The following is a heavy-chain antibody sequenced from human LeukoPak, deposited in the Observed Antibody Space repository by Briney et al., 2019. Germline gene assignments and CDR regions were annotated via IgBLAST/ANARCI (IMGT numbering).Heavy chain of an antibody. D-gene: IGHD2-15*01. V-gene: IGHV3-30*02. CDR2: IRYDGSNK. CDR1: GFTFSSYE. Sequence: GGSLRLSCAASGFTFSSYEMNWVRQAPGKGLEWVAFIRYDGSNKYYADSVKGRFTISRDNSKNTLYLQMNSLRAEDTAVYYCAKGFVVVVSATQSSWFDPWGQGTLVTVSS. J-gene: IGHJ5*02. CDR3: AKGFVVVVSATQSSWFDP.